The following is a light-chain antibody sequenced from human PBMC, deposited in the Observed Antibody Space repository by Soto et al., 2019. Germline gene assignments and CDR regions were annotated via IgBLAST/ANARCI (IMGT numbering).Light chain of an antibody. CDR3: QHYNSSSEA. J-gene: IGKJ1*01. CDR1: QTISSW. CDR2: KAS. V-gene: IGKV1-5*03. Sequence: DIQMTQSPSTLSGSVGDRVTITCRASQTISSWLAWYQQKPGKAPKLLIYKASTLKSGVPSRFSGSGSGTEFTLTISSLQPDDFATDDCQHYNSSSEAFGQGTKVELK.